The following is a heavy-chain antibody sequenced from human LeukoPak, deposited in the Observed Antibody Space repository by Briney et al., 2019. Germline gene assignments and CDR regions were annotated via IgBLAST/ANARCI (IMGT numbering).Heavy chain of an antibody. CDR1: GYTFINYY. CDR3: ARGPSDYTWAWFDY. J-gene: IGHJ4*02. Sequence: ASVKVSCKASGYTFINYYIHWVRQAPGQGFEWVGLINPSGGGTSYAQKFQGGVSMTRDTSTGTVYMDLSSLRSEDAAVYYCARGPSDYTWAWFDYWGQGTLVTVSS. D-gene: IGHD4-11*01. V-gene: IGHV1-46*01. CDR2: INPSGGGT.